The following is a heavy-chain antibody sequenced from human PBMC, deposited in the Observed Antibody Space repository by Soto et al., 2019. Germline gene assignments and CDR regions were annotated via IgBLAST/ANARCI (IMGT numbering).Heavy chain of an antibody. J-gene: IGHJ4*02. CDR1: GYTFTSYG. V-gene: IGHV1-18*01. CDR3: ARTPDSGSSWTPFFDY. CDR2: ISAYNGNT. D-gene: IGHD6-13*01. Sequence: QVQLVQSGAEVKKPGASVKVSCKASGYTFTSYGISWVRQAPGQGLEWMGWISAYNGNTNYAQKLQGRVTMTTDTSTSTGYMELRSVRSDATAVYYCARTPDSGSSWTPFFDYWGQGTLVTVSS.